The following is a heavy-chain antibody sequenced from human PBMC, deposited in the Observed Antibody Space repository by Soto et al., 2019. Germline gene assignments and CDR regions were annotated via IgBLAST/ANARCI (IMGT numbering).Heavy chain of an antibody. CDR2: INHSGST. CDR1: GGSFSGYY. J-gene: IGHJ4*02. CDR3: ARAAPRYCSGGSCYYGSDY. D-gene: IGHD2-15*01. V-gene: IGHV4-34*01. Sequence: SETLSLTCAVYGGSFSGYYWSWIRQPPGKGLEWIGEINHSGSTNYNPSLKSRVTISVDTSKNQFSLKLSSVTAADTAVYYCARAAPRYCSGGSCYYGSDYWGQGTLVTVS.